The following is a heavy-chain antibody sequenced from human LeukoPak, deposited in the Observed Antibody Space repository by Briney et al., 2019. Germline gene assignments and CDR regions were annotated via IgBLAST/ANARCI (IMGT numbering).Heavy chain of an antibody. CDR3: ARDDSRGYRYFDL. D-gene: IGHD3-22*01. V-gene: IGHV5-51*01. CDR2: IYPGDSDT. Sequence: GESLKISCKGSGNSFSDYWIAWVRQMPGKGLEWMGVIYPGDSDTKYSPSFQGQITISVYKSITTAYLQWSSLKASDTATYYCARDDSRGYRYFDLWGRGTLVTVSS. CDR1: GNSFSDYW. J-gene: IGHJ2*01.